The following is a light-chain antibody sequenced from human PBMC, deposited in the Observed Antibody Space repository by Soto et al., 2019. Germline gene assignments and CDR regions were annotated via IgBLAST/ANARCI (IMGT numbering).Light chain of an antibody. CDR1: SSDVGAYNL. CDR3: SSYTNTSTLV. Sequence: QSALTQNASVSGSPGQSITISCTGTSSDVGAYNLVSWYQQHPGRAPKLFIFDVSNRPSGVSNRFSGSKSGNTASLTISGLQAEDEAFYYCSSYTNTSTLVFGGWTKLTVL. CDR2: DVS. V-gene: IGLV2-14*02. J-gene: IGLJ3*02.